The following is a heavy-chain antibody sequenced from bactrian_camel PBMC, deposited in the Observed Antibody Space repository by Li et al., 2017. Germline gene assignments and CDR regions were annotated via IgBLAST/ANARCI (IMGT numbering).Heavy chain of an antibody. CDR3: AADRSRHGPPTLRPGDYSV. J-gene: IGHJ4*01. CDR1: AYTPANVR. D-gene: IGHD2*01. Sequence: HVQLVESGGGSVQAGGSLRLSCAFDAYTPANVRMAWFRQAPGKEREGVASLARDGSSIYANSLKGRFSISQDNARNWLDLHMDSPEPGDTARYYCAADRSRHGPPTLRPGDYSVWGQGTQVTVS. V-gene: IGHV3S53*01. CDR2: LARDGSS.